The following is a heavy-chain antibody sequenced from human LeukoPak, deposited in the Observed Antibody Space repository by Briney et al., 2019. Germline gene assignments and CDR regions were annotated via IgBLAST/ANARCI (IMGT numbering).Heavy chain of an antibody. CDR1: GGSFSGYC. Sequence: PSETLSLTCAVYGGSFSGYCWSRIRQPPGKGLEWIGEINHSGSTNYNPSLKSRVTISVDTSKNQFSLKLSSVTAADTAVYYCARKRITIFGVVITPSGWFDPWGQGTLVTVSS. CDR3: ARKRITIFGVVITPSGWFDP. CDR2: INHSGST. D-gene: IGHD3-3*01. J-gene: IGHJ5*02. V-gene: IGHV4-34*01.